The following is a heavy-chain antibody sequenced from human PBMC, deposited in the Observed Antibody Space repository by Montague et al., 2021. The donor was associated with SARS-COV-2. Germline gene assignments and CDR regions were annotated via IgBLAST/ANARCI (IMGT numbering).Heavy chain of an antibody. Sequence: SETLSLTCAVYGGSFSGYYWSWIRQPPGKGLEWIGEINHSGSTNYNPSLKSRVTISVDTSKNQFSLKLSSVTAADTAVYYCASAMTTLTTFDYWGQGTLVTVSS. CDR2: INHSGST. V-gene: IGHV4-34*01. CDR3: ASAMTTLTTFDY. D-gene: IGHD4-11*01. CDR1: GGSFSGYY. J-gene: IGHJ4*02.